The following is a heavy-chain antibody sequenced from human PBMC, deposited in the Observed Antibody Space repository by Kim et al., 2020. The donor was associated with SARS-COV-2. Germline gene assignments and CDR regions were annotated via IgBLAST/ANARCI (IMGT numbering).Heavy chain of an antibody. D-gene: IGHD5-12*01. V-gene: IGHV1-18*04. Sequence: ASVKVSCKASGYTFTSYGISWVRQAPGQGLEWMGWISAYNGNTNYAQKLQGRVTMTTDTSTSTAYMELRSLRSDDTAVYYCARERRRDGYIGQTDYWGQGTLVTVSS. J-gene: IGHJ4*02. CDR2: ISAYNGNT. CDR3: ARERRRDGYIGQTDY. CDR1: GYTFTSYG.